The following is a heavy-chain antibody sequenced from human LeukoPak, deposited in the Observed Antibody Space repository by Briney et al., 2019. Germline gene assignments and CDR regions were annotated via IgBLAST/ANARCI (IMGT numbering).Heavy chain of an antibody. V-gene: IGHV3-30-3*01. CDR2: ISYDGSNK. CDR3: ARGTFGGVIAEYFDY. D-gene: IGHD3-16*02. J-gene: IGHJ4*02. Sequence: GGSQRLSCAASGFTFSSYAMHWVRQAPGKGLEWVAVISYDGSNKYYADSVKGRFTISRDNSKNTLYLQMNSLRAEDTAVYYCARGTFGGVIAEYFDYWGQGTLVTVSS. CDR1: GFTFSSYA.